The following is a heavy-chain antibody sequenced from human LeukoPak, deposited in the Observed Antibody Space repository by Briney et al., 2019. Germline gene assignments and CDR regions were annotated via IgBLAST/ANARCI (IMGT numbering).Heavy chain of an antibody. D-gene: IGHD3-10*01. CDR3: ALFHLAHPKKYYYGSGGSTNDAFDI. J-gene: IGHJ3*02. Sequence: PSETLSLTCTVSGGSISSSSYYWGWIRQPPGKGLEWIGSIYYSGSTYYNPSLKSRVTISVDTSKNQFSLKLSSVTAADTAVYYCALFHLAHPKKYYYGSGGSTNDAFDIWGQGTMVTVSS. V-gene: IGHV4-39*01. CDR2: IYYSGST. CDR1: GGSISSSSYY.